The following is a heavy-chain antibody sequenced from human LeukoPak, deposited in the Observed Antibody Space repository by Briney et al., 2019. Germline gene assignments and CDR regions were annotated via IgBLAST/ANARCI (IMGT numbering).Heavy chain of an antibody. J-gene: IGHJ3*02. V-gene: IGHV3-64*01. D-gene: IGHD2-15*01. Sequence: GGSLRLPCAASGFSFSHYAMHWVRQAPGKGLEYVSGISSSGGSTDYANPVKGRFSISRDNSKNTLYLQMGSLRADDVALYYCARVTRIREKPFDIWGQGTMVTVSS. CDR1: GFSFSHYA. CDR2: ISSSGGST. CDR3: ARVTRIREKPFDI.